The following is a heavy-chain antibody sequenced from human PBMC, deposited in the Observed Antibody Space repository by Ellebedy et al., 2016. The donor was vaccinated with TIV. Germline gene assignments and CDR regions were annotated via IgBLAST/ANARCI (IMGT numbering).Heavy chain of an antibody. J-gene: IGHJ6*03. CDR2: VSFDGNNH. CDR1: GFTFSLYS. V-gene: IGHV3-30-3*01. Sequence: GESLKISCAASGFTFSLYSIHWVRQAPGKGLEWVAVVSFDGNNHYYGDSVKGRFTISRDNSKNTLYLQMNSLRVEDTATYYCVRATGDCSAGTCYSDMDVWGKGTTVTVSS. D-gene: IGHD2-15*01. CDR3: VRATGDCSAGTCYSDMDV.